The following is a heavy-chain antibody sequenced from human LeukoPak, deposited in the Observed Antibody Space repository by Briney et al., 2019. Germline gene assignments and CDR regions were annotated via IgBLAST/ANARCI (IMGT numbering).Heavy chain of an antibody. D-gene: IGHD1-26*01. CDR2: IYYSGST. J-gene: IGHJ3*02. V-gene: IGHV4-59*01. CDR1: GGSISSYY. CDR3: ARVGWKLLRDAFDI. Sequence: PSETLSLTCTVSGGSISSYYWSWIRQPPGKGLEWIGCIYYSGSTNYNPSLKSRVTISVDTSKNQFSLKLSSVTAADTAVYYCARVGWKLLRDAFDIWGQGTMVTVSS.